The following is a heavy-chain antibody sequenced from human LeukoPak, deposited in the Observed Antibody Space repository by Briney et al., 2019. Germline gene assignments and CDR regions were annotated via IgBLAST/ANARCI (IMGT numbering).Heavy chain of an antibody. J-gene: IGHJ2*01. CDR3: ARGVLGPYYFDL. CDR2: IHDTGAT. D-gene: IGHD7-27*01. Sequence: PSETLSLTCAVYGGSFRGYYWSWIRQPPGKGLEWIGEIHDTGATNYKPSLKSRVTISGDPSKNQVSLRVSSVTAADTAVYCCARGVLGPYYFDLWGRGTLVTVSS. V-gene: IGHV4-34*01. CDR1: GGSFRGYY.